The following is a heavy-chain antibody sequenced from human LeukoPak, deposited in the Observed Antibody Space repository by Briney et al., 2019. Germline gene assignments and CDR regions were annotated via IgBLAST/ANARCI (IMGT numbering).Heavy chain of an antibody. D-gene: IGHD3-22*01. J-gene: IGHJ4*02. CDR2: IYSGGLT. CDR1: GFTVSSNY. V-gene: IGHV3-53*01. CDR3: ARENPSNYYGSSGYFDY. Sequence: GGSLRLSCAASGFTVSSNYMSWVRQGPGKGLEWVSVIYSGGLTYYADSVKGRFTISRDNSKNTLFLQMDSLRAEDTAVYYCARENPSNYYGSSGYFDYWGQGTLVTVSS.